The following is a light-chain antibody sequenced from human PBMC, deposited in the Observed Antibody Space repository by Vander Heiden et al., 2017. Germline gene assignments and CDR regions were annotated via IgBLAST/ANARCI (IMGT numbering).Light chain of an antibody. CDR2: KAS. Sequence: DIQMTQSPSTLSASVGDSLTITCRASQSISRWLAWYQQKPGKAPNLLIYKASTLESGVPSRFSGSGSGTEFTLTMRSLQPDDFASYDCRVCYTYPVTLGQETRVSIK. V-gene: IGKV1-5*03. J-gene: IGKJ1*01. CDR3: RVCYTYPVT. CDR1: QSISRW.